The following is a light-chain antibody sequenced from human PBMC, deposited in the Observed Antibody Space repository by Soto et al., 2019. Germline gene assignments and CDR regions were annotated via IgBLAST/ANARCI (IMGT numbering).Light chain of an antibody. Sequence: EIVMTQSPATLSVSPGERATLSCRASQSISTGLAWYQQKPGQPPGLLIYPASTRATGVPARFTGSGSGSEFTLTISGLQSEDFAVYYCQQGHNWPLTFGQGTRLEI. CDR2: PAS. CDR1: QSISTG. J-gene: IGKJ2*01. CDR3: QQGHNWPLT. V-gene: IGKV3-15*01.